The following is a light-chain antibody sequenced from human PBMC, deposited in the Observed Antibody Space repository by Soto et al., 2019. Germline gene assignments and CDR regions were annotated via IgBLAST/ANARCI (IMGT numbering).Light chain of an antibody. CDR3: ATWDSRLRALL. CDR1: NSDVGGYNL. V-gene: IGLV2-14*01. CDR2: DNH. Sequence: QSALTQPASVSGSPGQSITISCTGTNSDVGGYNLVSWYLQDPGKAPKLIISDNHKRPSGIPDRFSGSKSGTSATLGITGLQAGDEGDYYCATWDSRLRALLFGGGTKLTVL. J-gene: IGLJ2*01.